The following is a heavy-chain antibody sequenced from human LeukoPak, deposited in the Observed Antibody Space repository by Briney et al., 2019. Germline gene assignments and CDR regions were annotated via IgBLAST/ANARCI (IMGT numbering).Heavy chain of an antibody. CDR1: GFTFRSYW. J-gene: IGHJ4*02. CDR2: IKKDGSEK. CDR3: ARGGYCSNTTCYLDY. D-gene: IGHD2-2*01. Sequence: GGSLRLSCAASGFTFRSYWMSWVRQAPGKGLEWVANIKKDGSEKYYVDSEKGRSIISRDNAKNSLYLQMNSLRAEDTAVYYCARGGYCSNTTCYLDYWGQGTLVTVSS. V-gene: IGHV3-7*01.